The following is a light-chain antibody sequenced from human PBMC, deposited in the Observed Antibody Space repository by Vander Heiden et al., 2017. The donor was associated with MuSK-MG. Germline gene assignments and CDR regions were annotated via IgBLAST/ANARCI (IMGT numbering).Light chain of an antibody. CDR2: DAS. J-gene: IGKJ1*01. V-gene: IGKV3-15*01. CDR1: QSVNSN. Sequence: EVVMTQSPATLSVSPGERATLSCRASQSVNSNLAWYQHRPGQPPRLLIYDASIRATGIPARFSGSGSGTEFTLSISSLQSEDYAVYFCQQDNNWPWTFGQVTRVEIK. CDR3: QQDNNWPWT.